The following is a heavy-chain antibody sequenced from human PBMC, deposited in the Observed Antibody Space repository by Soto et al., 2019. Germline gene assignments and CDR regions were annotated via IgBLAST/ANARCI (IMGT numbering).Heavy chain of an antibody. CDR2: IYYSGST. CDR1: GGSINDFD. D-gene: IGHD6-6*01. CDR3: ARVGGVADRTFDY. V-gene: IGHV4-59*01. J-gene: IGHJ4*02. Sequence: SETLSLTGTVSGGSINDFDCSWIRQPPGKGLEWIGYIYYSGSTDYNPSLKGRVTISVDTSKNKFSLKLRSVTAADTAVYYCARVGGVADRTFDYWGQGILVTVSS.